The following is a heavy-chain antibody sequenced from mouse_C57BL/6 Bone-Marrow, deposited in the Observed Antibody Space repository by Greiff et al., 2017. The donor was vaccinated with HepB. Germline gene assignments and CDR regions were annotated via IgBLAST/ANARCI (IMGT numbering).Heavy chain of an antibody. Sequence: EVKLVESGGGLVKPGGSLKLSCAASGFTFSSYAMSWVRQTPEKRLEWVATISDGGSYTYYPDNVKGRFTISRDNAKNNLYLQMSHLKSEDTARYYCARGYDGYRDDWGQGTTLTVSS. CDR3: ARGYDGYRDD. D-gene: IGHD2-3*01. J-gene: IGHJ2*01. V-gene: IGHV5-4*03. CDR2: ISDGGSYT. CDR1: GFTFSSYA.